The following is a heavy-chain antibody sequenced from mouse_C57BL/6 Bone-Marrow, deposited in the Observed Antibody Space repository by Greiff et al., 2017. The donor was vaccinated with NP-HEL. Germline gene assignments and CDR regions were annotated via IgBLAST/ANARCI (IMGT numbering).Heavy chain of an antibody. J-gene: IGHJ3*01. Sequence: QVQLQQPGAELVMPGASVKLSCKASGYTFTSYWMHWVKQRPGQGLEWIGEIDPSDSYPNYNPKFKGKSTLTVDKSSSTAYMQLSSLTSEDSAVYYCARVGYGYYGWFAYWGQGTLVTVSA. CDR1: GYTFTSYW. CDR3: ARVGYGYYGWFAY. V-gene: IGHV1-69*01. CDR2: IDPSDSYP. D-gene: IGHD2-3*01.